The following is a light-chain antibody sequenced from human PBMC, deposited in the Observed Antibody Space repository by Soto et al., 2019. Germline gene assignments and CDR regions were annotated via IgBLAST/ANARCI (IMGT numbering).Light chain of an antibody. J-gene: IGKJ5*01. CDR3: QHRSNWPIT. V-gene: IGKV3-11*01. CDR2: DAS. Sequence: EIVLTQSPATLSLSPGERATLSCRASQSVSSYLAWYQQKPGQAPRLLIYDASNRATGIPSRFSGSGSGTDLTITISSPEPEDFAIYYCQHRSNWPITFGQGTRVEIK. CDR1: QSVSSY.